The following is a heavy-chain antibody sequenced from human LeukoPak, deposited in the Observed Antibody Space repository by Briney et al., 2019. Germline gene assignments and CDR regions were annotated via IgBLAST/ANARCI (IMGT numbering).Heavy chain of an antibody. CDR3: ARGDCRGGSCYPGNL. J-gene: IGHJ2*01. V-gene: IGHV1-46*01. D-gene: IGHD2-15*01. CDR1: GYTFTNYY. Sequence: ASVKVSCKASGYTFTNYYMHWVRQAPGQGLEWMGIINPSGGFTTYAKKFQGRVTMTRDTSTSTVYMELSSLRSEDTAVYYCARGDCRGGSCYPGNLWGRGTLVTVSS. CDR2: INPSGGFT.